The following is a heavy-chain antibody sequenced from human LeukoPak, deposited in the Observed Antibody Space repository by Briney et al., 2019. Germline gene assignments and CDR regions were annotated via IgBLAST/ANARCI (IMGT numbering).Heavy chain of an antibody. J-gene: IGHJ5*02. CDR2: ISGSGGTT. V-gene: IGHV3-23*01. CDR1: GFTFSSDA. CDR3: ARGGITGYYYWFDP. Sequence: GGSLRLSCAASGFTFSSDAMSCVRQAPGKGLEWVSAISGSGGTTYYADSVKGRFTISRDNSKNTRYLQMNSLRPEDTAVYYCARGGITGYYYWFDPWGQGTLVTVSS. D-gene: IGHD3-22*01.